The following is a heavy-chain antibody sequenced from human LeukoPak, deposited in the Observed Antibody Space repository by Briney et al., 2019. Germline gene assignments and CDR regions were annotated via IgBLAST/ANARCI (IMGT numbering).Heavy chain of an antibody. CDR1: GYTFTGYY. CDR2: INPNSGGT. J-gene: IGHJ4*02. D-gene: IGHD1-26*01. CDR3: ARDDEWGVTVFDY. V-gene: IGHV1-2*02. Sequence: ASVKVSCKASGYTFTGYYMHWVRQAPGQGLEWMGWINPNSGGTNYAQKFQGRVTMTRDTSISTAYMELRSLRSDDTAVYYCARDDEWGVTVFDYWGQGTLVTVSS.